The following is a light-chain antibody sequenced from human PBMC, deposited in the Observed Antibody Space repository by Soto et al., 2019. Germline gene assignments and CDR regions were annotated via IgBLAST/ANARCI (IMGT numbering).Light chain of an antibody. Sequence: ENVLTQSPGTLSLSPGERATLSCRASQTVSTKYVAWYQQKPGQAPRLLIYGTSSRATGIPDRFSGSGSGTDFMLTISRLAPEDFAVYYCQQYGTSTGVTFGPGTKLDIK. CDR2: GTS. CDR3: QQYGTSTGVT. CDR1: QTVSTKY. V-gene: IGKV3-20*01. J-gene: IGKJ3*01.